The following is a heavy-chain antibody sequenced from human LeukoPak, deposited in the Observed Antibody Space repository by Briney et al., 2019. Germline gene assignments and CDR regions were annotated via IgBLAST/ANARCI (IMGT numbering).Heavy chain of an antibody. CDR1: GGSISSGDYY. CDR3: ARLSTYYYDREYFDY. V-gene: IGHV4-30-4*08. D-gene: IGHD3-22*01. CDR2: IYYSGST. J-gene: IGHJ4*02. Sequence: SQTLSLTCTVSGGSISSGDYYWSWIRQPPGKGLEWIGYIYYSGSTYYNPSLKSRVTISVDTSKNQFSLKLSSVTAADTAVYYCARLSTYYYDREYFDYWGQGTLVTVSS.